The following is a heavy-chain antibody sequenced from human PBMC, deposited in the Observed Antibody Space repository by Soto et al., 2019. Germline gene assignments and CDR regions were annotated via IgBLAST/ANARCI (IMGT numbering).Heavy chain of an antibody. CDR1: GCSITSYY. J-gene: IGHJ3*02. V-gene: IGHV4-59*01. D-gene: IGHD6-19*01. CDR3: ARSEMHHWLIHAAFDI. Sequence: QVQLQESGPGVLKPSETLSITCTVSGCSITSYYWCWIRQPPGKGLDWIAYVYYSGTTNYNPSIESRVTILIDKSKNQFSLRLTSVTAADKAVYYCARSEMHHWLIHAAFDICGQGTLATVSS. CDR2: VYYSGTT.